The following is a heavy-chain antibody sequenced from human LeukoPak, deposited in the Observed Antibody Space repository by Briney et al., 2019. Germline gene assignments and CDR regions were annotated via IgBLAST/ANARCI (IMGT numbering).Heavy chain of an antibody. CDR2: ISRRGGST. CDR1: GFAFGNYA. V-gene: IGHV3-23*01. D-gene: IGHD2-15*01. J-gene: IGHJ6*02. Sequence: GGSLRLSCAASGFAFGNYAMSWVRQAPGKGLEWVSAISRRGGSTYYADSVKGRFTISRDNSKNTLYLQMNSLRAEDTAVYYCARDYRYCSGSRCFERSRGMDVWGQGTTVTVSS. CDR3: ARDYRYCSGSRCFERSRGMDV.